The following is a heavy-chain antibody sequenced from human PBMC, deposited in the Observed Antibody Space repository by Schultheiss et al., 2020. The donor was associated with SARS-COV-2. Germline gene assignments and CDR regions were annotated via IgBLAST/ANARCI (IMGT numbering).Heavy chain of an antibody. CDR1: GGSFSGYY. CDR3: ARSLGVRGVMMNPLDY. J-gene: IGHJ4*02. D-gene: IGHD3-10*01. Sequence: SETLSLTCAVYGGSFSGYYWSWIRQPAGKGLEWIGRIYTSGSTNYNPSLKSRVTMSVDTSKNQFSLKLSSVTAADTAVYYCARSLGVRGVMMNPLDYWGQGTLVTVSS. V-gene: IGHV4-59*10. CDR2: IYTSGST.